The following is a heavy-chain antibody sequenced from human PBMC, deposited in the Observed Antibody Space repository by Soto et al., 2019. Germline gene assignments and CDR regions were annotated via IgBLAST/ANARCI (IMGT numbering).Heavy chain of an antibody. D-gene: IGHD2-8*01. V-gene: IGHV1-3*01. J-gene: IGHJ4*02. CDR1: GYTLTNYA. CDR2: IDPGSGNP. CDR3: TRDLNGGNPFDY. Sequence: QVQLVQSGAEVKKPGASVRVSCKASGYTLTNYAIHWVRQAARQRLEWLAWIDPGSGNPTYSQKFQGRITLSRDNSASTFYMDLSSLTSEDTAAYFCTRDLNGGNPFDYWGQGTLVTVSS.